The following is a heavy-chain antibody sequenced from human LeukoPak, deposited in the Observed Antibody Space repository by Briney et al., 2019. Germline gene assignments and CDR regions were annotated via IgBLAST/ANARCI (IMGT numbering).Heavy chain of an antibody. J-gene: IGHJ3*02. CDR1: GFTFDDYA. V-gene: IGHV3-9*01. CDR2: ISWNSGSI. D-gene: IGHD3-22*01. Sequence: GRSLRLSCAASGFTFDDYAMPWVRQAPGKGLEWVSGISWNSGSIGYADSVKGRFTISRDNAKNSLYLQMNSLRAEDTALYYCAKGLDYYDSSGAFDIWGQGTMVTVSS. CDR3: AKGLDYYDSSGAFDI.